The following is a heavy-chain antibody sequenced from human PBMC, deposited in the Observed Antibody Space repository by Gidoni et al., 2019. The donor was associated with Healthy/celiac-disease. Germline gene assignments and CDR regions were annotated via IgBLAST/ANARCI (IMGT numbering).Heavy chain of an antibody. CDR1: GFTFSRYA. D-gene: IGHD2-2*01. J-gene: IGHJ6*03. CDR3: ARDGARRVGYCSSTSCFTPYYYYYMDV. V-gene: IGHV3-30-3*01. Sequence: QVQLVESGGGVVQPGRSLRLSCAASGFTFSRYAMQWVRPSPGTGREWVAVITKEGSNKYYEYSVKGRFTISRDNSKNTLYLQRNSLRAEDTAVYYCARDGARRVGYCSSTSCFTPYYYYYMDVWGKGTTVTVSS. CDR2: ITKEGSNK.